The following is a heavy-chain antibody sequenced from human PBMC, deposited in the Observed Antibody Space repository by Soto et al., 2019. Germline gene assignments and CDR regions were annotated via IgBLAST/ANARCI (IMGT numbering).Heavy chain of an antibody. J-gene: IGHJ3*02. CDR2: MSTTGYRT. V-gene: IGHV3-48*03. Sequence: EVQLVESGGGLVQPGGSLRLSCAASGFSVSAYEMDWVRQAPGKGLEWVSFMSTTGYRTYYPDSVKGRFTISRDNAKNSLYLQMYSLRAEDTAVYYCTREGYGGNTDAFEMWGQGTMVTVSS. D-gene: IGHD4-17*01. CDR3: TREGYGGNTDAFEM. CDR1: GFSVSAYE.